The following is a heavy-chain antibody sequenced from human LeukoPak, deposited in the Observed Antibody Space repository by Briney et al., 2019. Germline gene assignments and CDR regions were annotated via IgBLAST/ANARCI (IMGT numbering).Heavy chain of an antibody. CDR3: AREATLGYCSGGTCYSAYYFDY. V-gene: IGHV4-34*01. Sequence: PSETLSLTCAVYGGSFSGYYWSWIRQPPGKGLEWIGEINHSGSTNYNPSLKSRVTMSVDTSKNQFSLKLSSVTAADTAVYYCAREATLGYCSGGTCYSAYYFDYWGQGTLVTVSS. CDR1: GGSFSGYY. D-gene: IGHD2-15*01. J-gene: IGHJ4*02. CDR2: INHSGST.